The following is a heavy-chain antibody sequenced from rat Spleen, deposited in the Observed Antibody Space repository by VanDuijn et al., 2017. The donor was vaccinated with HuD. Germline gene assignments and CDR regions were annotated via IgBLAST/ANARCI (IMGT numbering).Heavy chain of an antibody. CDR1: GFTFSDYY. CDR3: ARNWDY. Sequence: EVQLVESDGGLVQPGRSLKLSCAASGFTFSDYYMAWVRQAPTKGLEWVATISYDGSSTYYRDSVKGRFTISRDNAKSTLYLQMDSLRSEDTATYYCARNWDYCGQGVMVTVSS. V-gene: IGHV5-29*01. D-gene: IGHD3-6*01. CDR2: ISYDGSST. J-gene: IGHJ2*01.